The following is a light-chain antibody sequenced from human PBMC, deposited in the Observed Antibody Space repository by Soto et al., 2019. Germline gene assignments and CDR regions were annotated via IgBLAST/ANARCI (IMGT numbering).Light chain of an antibody. CDR3: SSYTTNSTYV. CDR1: SSDVGSYNY. J-gene: IGLJ1*01. CDR2: DVS. Sequence: QSALTQPASVSGSPGQSITISCTGTSSDVGSYNYVSWYQQHPGKAPKVMIYDVSNRPSGVSYRFSGSKSGNTASLTISGLQAEDEADYYCSSYTTNSTYVFGTGTKVTVL. V-gene: IGLV2-14*01.